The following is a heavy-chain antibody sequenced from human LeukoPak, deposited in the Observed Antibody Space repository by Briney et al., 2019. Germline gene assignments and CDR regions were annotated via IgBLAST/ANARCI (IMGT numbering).Heavy chain of an antibody. CDR2: IFYNGRT. CDR3: ARQVAVVEPTDPNWFDS. CDR1: GDSIGRSTYY. J-gene: IGHJ5*01. D-gene: IGHD2-21*01. V-gene: IGHV4-39*07. Sequence: SETLSLTCNVSGDSIGRSTYYWGWVRQTPEKGLEWIGSIFYNGRTYYTPSLQSRVIMSLDTSKNQFSLRLTSVTAADTAVYYCARQVAVVEPTDPNWFDSWGQGTLVSVSS.